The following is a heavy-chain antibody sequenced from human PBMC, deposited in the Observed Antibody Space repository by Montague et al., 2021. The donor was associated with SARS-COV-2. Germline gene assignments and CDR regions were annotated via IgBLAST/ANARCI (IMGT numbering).Heavy chain of an antibody. D-gene: IGHD3-3*01. CDR3: ARDRRFLEWPGLYYYYGMDV. CDR2: IYYSGST. CDR1: GGSISSYY. Sequence: SLTCTVSGGSISSYYWSWIRQPPGKGLEWIGYIYYSGSTNYNPSLKSRVTISVDTSKNQFSLKLSSVTAADTAVYYCARDRRFLEWPGLYYYYGMDVWGQGTTVTVSS. J-gene: IGHJ6*02. V-gene: IGHV4-59*01.